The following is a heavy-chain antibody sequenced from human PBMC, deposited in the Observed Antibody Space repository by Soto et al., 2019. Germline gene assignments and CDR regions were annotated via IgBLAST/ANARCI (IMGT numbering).Heavy chain of an antibody. J-gene: IGHJ5*02. CDR1: GGSISSGDYY. Sequence: PSETLSLTCTVSGGSISSGDYYWSWIRQPPGKGLEWIGYIYYSGSTYHNPSLKSRVTISVDTSKNQFSLKLSSVTAADTAVYYCARGDAVTMVRGVSPGWFDPWGQGTLVTVSS. CDR2: IYYSGST. V-gene: IGHV4-30-4*01. CDR3: ARGDAVTMVRGVSPGWFDP. D-gene: IGHD3-10*01.